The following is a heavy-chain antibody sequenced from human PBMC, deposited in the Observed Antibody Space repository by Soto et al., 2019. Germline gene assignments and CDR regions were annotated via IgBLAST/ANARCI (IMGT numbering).Heavy chain of an antibody. Sequence: GSLRLSCAASGFTFSSYGMHWVRQAPGKGLEWVAVISYDGSNKYYADSVKGRFTISRDNSKNTLYLQMNSLRAEDTAVYYCAKDRITIFGVVTAPEYYFDYWGQGTLVTVSS. J-gene: IGHJ4*02. CDR2: ISYDGSNK. V-gene: IGHV3-30*18. CDR1: GFTFSSYG. CDR3: AKDRITIFGVVTAPEYYFDY. D-gene: IGHD3-3*01.